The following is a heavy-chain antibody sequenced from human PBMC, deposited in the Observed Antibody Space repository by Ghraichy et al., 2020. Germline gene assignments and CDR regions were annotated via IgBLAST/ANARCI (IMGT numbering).Heavy chain of an antibody. CDR2: INHSGST. Sequence: SETLSLTCAVYGGSFSGYYWSWIRQPPGKGLEWIGEINHSGSTNYNPSLKSRVTISVDTSKNQFSLKLSSVTAADTAVYYCARGRPPMVRGRAPRPDYWGQGTLVTVSS. CDR1: GGSFSGYY. V-gene: IGHV4-34*01. D-gene: IGHD3-10*01. J-gene: IGHJ4*02. CDR3: ARGRPPMVRGRAPRPDY.